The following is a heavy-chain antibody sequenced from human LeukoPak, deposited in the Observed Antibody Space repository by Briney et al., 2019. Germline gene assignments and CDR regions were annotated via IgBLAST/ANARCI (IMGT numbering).Heavy chain of an antibody. Sequence: GGSLRISCAASGFTLSNYAMSWVRQAPGKGLEWVSAISGSGGSTYYADPVKGRFTISRDNSKNTLYLQMNSLRAEDTAVYYCAKDPVDMVRGVNGFDYWGQGTLVTVSS. D-gene: IGHD3-10*01. V-gene: IGHV3-23*01. J-gene: IGHJ4*02. CDR3: AKDPVDMVRGVNGFDY. CDR1: GFTLSNYA. CDR2: ISGSGGST.